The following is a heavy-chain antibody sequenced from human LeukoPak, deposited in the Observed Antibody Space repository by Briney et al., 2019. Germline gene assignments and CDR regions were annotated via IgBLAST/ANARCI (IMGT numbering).Heavy chain of an antibody. V-gene: IGHV3-74*01. D-gene: IGHD6-6*01. J-gene: IGHJ4*02. Sequence: GGSLRLSCAASGFTFSSYAMSWVRQAPGKGLAWVSCINPDGSWTLHADSVKGRFAISRDYAKDTLYLQMHSLRVEDTALYYCAKLANRFSSDDYWGQGTLVTVSS. CDR2: INPDGSWT. CDR1: GFTFSSYA. CDR3: AKLANRFSSDDY.